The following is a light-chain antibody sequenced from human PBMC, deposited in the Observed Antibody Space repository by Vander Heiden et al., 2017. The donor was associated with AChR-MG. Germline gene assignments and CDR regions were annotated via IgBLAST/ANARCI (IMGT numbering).Light chain of an antibody. J-gene: IGLJ1*01. Sequence: QSALTQPRSVSGSPGQSVAISCTGTSSDVGGYNYVSWYQQHPGKAPKLMIYDVSKRPSGVPDRFSGSKSGNTASLTISGLQAEDEADYYCCSYAGSYAYVFGTVTKVTGL. V-gene: IGLV2-11*01. CDR3: CSYAGSYAYV. CDR1: SSDVGGYNY. CDR2: DVS.